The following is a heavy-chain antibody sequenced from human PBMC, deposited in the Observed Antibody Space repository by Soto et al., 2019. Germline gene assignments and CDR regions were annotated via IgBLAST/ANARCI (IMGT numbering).Heavy chain of an antibody. Sequence: ASVEVSCKASGYTFTGYYMHWVRQAPGQGLEWMGWINPNSGGTNYAQKFQGWVTMTRDTSISTAYMELSRLRSDDTAVYYCATSGYCNNGVCNDAFDIWGQGTMVTVSS. D-gene: IGHD2-8*01. J-gene: IGHJ3*02. CDR2: INPNSGGT. V-gene: IGHV1-2*04. CDR3: ATSGYCNNGVCNDAFDI. CDR1: GYTFTGYY.